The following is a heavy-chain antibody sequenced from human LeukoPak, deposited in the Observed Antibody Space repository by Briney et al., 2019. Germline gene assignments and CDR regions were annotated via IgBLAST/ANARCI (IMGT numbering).Heavy chain of an antibody. CDR1: GFTFGGFA. V-gene: IGHV3-23*03. Sequence: GGSLRLSCAASGFTFGGFAMTWVRQAPGRGLDWVSGIYSDGRGTFYSDSVKSRFTIYRDNSKNILYLQMNNLRAEDTAIYYCAKDLNYGDGRWEFHTWGQGTLGTVSS. CDR2: IYSDGRGT. CDR3: AKDLNYGDGRWEFHT. D-gene: IGHD4-17*01. J-gene: IGHJ5*02.